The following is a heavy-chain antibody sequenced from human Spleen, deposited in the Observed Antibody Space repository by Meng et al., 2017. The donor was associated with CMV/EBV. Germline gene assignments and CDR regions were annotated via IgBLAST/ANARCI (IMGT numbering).Heavy chain of an antibody. D-gene: IGHD1-26*01. Sequence: LSLTCAASGFNFRNDWMSWVRQAPGKGLEWIGRIKSEGSGGTIDYATPVEGRFTISRDDSKYTLFLQMNSLKTEDTAVYYCARGGPLGSYFDYWGQGALVTVSS. CDR3: ARGGPLGSYFDY. CDR2: IKSEGSGGTI. V-gene: IGHV3-15*01. J-gene: IGHJ4*02. CDR1: GFNFRNDW.